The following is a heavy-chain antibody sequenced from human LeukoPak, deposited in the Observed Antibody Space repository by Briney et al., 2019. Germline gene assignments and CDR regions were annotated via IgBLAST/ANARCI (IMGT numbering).Heavy chain of an antibody. CDR2: INPNSGGT. V-gene: IGHV1-2*02. D-gene: IGHD4-23*01. CDR1: GYTFTGYY. CDR3: ARGQDTVLTSRDAFDF. J-gene: IGHJ3*01. Sequence: ASVKVSCKASGYTFTGYYMHWVRQAPGQGLEWMGWINPNSGGTNYAQKFQGRVTMTRDTSISTAYMEMSRLRSDDTAVYYCARGQDTVLTSRDAFDFWGQGTMVTVSS.